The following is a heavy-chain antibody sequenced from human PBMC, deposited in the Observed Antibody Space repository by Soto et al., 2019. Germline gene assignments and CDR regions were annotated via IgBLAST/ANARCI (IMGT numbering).Heavy chain of an antibody. D-gene: IGHD3-10*02. CDR2: ISTTSTYI. CDR3: VRDYVMDV. Sequence: GSLILSCAASGFTFGGDAMNWVRQAPGKGLEWVSSISTTSTYIYYAESVKGRFTISRDNANNSLHLQMNSLRAEDTAVYYCVRDYVMDVWGQGTKVTVSS. CDR1: GFTFGGDA. J-gene: IGHJ6*02. V-gene: IGHV3-21*01.